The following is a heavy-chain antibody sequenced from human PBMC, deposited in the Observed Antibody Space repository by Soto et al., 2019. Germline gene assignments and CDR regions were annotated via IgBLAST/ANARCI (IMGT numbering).Heavy chain of an antibody. Sequence: EVQLLESGGGLVQPGGSLRLSCAASGFTFSSYAMNWVRQAPGKGLEWVSAISGSGGSTYYADSVKGRFTISRDNSKNTLYLQMNSLRAEDTAVYYCAKRTGTRPPLVDWYFDLWGRGTLVTVSS. CDR3: AKRTGTRPPLVDWYFDL. J-gene: IGHJ2*01. CDR1: GFTFSSYA. V-gene: IGHV3-23*01. D-gene: IGHD1-1*01. CDR2: ISGSGGST.